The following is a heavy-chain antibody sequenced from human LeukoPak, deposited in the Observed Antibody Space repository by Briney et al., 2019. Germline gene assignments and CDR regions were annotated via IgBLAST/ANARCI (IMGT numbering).Heavy chain of an antibody. J-gene: IGHJ3*02. Sequence: MPSETLSLTCTVSGGSISSSSYYWGWIRQPPGKGLEWIGSIYYSGSTYYNPSLKSRVTISVDTSKNQFSLKLSSVTAADTAVYYCARHPDYYDIWGQGTMVTVSS. CDR1: GGSISSSSYY. D-gene: IGHD3-10*01. V-gene: IGHV4-39*01. CDR3: ARHPDYYDI. CDR2: IYYSGST.